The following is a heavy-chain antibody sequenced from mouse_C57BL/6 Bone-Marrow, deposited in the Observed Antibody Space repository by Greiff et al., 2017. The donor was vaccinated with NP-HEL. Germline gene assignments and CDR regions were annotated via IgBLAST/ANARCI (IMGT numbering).Heavy chain of an antibody. J-gene: IGHJ3*01. D-gene: IGHD1-1*01. CDR1: GYTFTSYW. CDR3: ARGRALLRWGAY. Sequence: QVQLQQPGAELVKPGASVKLSCKASGYTFTSYWMHWVKQRPGRGLEWIGRIAPNRGGTKYNEKFKSKATLTVDKPSSTAYMQLSSLTSEDSAVYYCARGRALLRWGAYWGQGTLVTVSA. V-gene: IGHV1-72*01. CDR2: IAPNRGGT.